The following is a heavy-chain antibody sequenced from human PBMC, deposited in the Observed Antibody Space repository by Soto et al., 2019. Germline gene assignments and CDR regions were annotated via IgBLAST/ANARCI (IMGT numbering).Heavy chain of an antibody. Sequence: APVKGSCKAAEYSFSDYIINWLRQAPGRVLECMGWMKTKSGHTAHSQEIQGRVTRNGDHSINTVYMELAPLTCPYTGLYFCPRRIPDGKVDSWGQRTTVTVSS. CDR1: EYSFSDYI. V-gene: IGHV1-8*01. CDR2: MKTKSGHT. J-gene: IGHJ4*02. D-gene: IGHD1-1*01. CDR3: PRRIPDGKVDS.